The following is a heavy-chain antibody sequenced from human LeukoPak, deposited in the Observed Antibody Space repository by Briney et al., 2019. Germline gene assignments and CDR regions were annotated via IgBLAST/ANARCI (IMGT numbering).Heavy chain of an antibody. CDR2: MNPNSGNT. CDR3: ARGQVGKDYYYYYMDV. J-gene: IGHJ6*03. CDR1: GYTFTSYD. V-gene: IGHV1-8*03. Sequence: ASVKVSCKASGYTFTSYDINWVRQATGQGLEWMGWMNPNSGNTGYAQKFQGRVTITRNTSISTAYMELSSLRSEDTAVYYCARGQVGKDYYYYYMDVWGKGTTVTVSS. D-gene: IGHD4-23*01.